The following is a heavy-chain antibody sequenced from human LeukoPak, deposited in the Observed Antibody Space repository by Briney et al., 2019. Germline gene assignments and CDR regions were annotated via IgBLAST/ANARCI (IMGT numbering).Heavy chain of an antibody. J-gene: IGHJ5*02. V-gene: IGHV3-30*04. CDR1: GFTFSSYA. D-gene: IGHD5-12*01. Sequence: GGSPRLSCAASGFTFSSYAMHWVRQAPGKGLEWVAVISYDGSNKYYADSVKGRFTISRDNSKNTLYLQMNSLRAEDTAVYYCARGDSGYDRATSTWFDPWGQGTLVTVSS. CDR2: ISYDGSNK. CDR3: ARGDSGYDRATSTWFDP.